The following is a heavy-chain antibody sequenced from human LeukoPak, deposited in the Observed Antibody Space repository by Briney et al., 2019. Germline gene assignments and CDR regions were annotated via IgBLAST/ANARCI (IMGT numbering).Heavy chain of an antibody. V-gene: IGHV3-48*03. J-gene: IGHJ4*02. CDR2: ISSSGSTI. D-gene: IGHD2-2*02. Sequence: GGSLRLSCAASGFTFSSYEMNWVRQAPGKGLEWVSYISSSGSTIYYADSVEGRYTISRDNAKNSLYLQMTSLRAEDTALYYCARYMNRYSTSWYTEGSFDYWGQGILVTVSS. CDR1: GFTFSSYE. CDR3: ARYMNRYSTSWYTEGSFDY.